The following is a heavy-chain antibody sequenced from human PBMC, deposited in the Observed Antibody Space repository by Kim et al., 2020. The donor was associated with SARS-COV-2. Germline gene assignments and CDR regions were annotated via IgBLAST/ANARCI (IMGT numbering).Heavy chain of an antibody. Sequence: GGSLRLSCAASGFTFSSYGMHWVRQAPGKGLEWVAVIWYDGSNKYYADSVKGRFTISRDNSKNTLYLQMNSLRAEDTAVYYCARDQEAEGILTGSLFGYYYYGMDVWGQGTTVTVSS. J-gene: IGHJ6*02. V-gene: IGHV3-33*01. CDR3: ARDQEAEGILTGSLFGYYYYGMDV. CDR2: IWYDGSNK. D-gene: IGHD3-9*01. CDR1: GFTFSSYG.